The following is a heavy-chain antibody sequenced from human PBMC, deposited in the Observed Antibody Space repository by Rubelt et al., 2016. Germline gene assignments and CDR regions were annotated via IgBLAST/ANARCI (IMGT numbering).Heavy chain of an antibody. J-gene: IGHJ6*02. V-gene: IGHV3-23*01. CDR3: AKGAQLARDYYYGMDV. D-gene: IGHD6-13*01. Sequence: GGSTYYADFVKGRFTMSRDNSKDTLLLQMNSLRAEDTAVYYCAKGAQLARDYYYGMDVWGQGTTVTVSS. CDR2: GGST.